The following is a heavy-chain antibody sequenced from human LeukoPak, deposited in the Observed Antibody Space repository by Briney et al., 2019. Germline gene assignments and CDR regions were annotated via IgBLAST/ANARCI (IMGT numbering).Heavy chain of an antibody. CDR1: GFTFSSYW. D-gene: IGHD6-6*01. CDR3: ARSKAGRSFDY. CDR2: INSDGSST. J-gene: IGHJ4*02. V-gene: IGHV3-74*01. Sequence: GGSLRLSCAASGFTFSSYWMNWVRQAPGKGLVWVSRINSDGSSTGYADSMKGRFTISRDNAKNTLYLQMNGLRAEDTAVYYCARSKAGRSFDYWGQGTLVTVSS.